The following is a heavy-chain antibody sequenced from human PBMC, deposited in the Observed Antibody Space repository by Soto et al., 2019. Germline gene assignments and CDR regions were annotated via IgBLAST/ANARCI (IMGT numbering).Heavy chain of an antibody. Sequence: PGGSLRLSCAASGFTFSSYSMNWVRQAPGKGLEWVSYISSSSSTIYYADSVKGRFTISRDNAKNSLYLQMNSLRAEDTAVYYCARGHNLLRYFGWFPDSFDIWGQGTMVTVSS. CDR2: ISSSSSTI. CDR3: ARGHNLLRYFGWFPDSFDI. V-gene: IGHV3-48*01. CDR1: GFTFSSYS. J-gene: IGHJ3*02. D-gene: IGHD3-9*01.